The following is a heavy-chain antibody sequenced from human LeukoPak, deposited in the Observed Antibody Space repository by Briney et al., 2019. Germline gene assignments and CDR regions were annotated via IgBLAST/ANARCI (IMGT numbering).Heavy chain of an antibody. V-gene: IGHV3-53*05. CDR3: ASPGPGGAAAGLFDY. CDR1: GFTVSNNF. D-gene: IGHD6-13*01. Sequence: GGSLRLSCAAFGFTVSNNFLSWVRQAPGKGLEWVSVLYSGGTTFYADSVKGRFTVSRDNSMNTLYLQMKSLRPEDTAVYYCASPGPGGAAAGLFDYWGQGTLVTVSS. J-gene: IGHJ4*02. CDR2: LYSGGTT.